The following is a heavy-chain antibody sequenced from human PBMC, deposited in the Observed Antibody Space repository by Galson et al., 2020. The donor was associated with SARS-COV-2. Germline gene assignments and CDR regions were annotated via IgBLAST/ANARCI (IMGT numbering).Heavy chain of an antibody. Sequence: SSVKVSCKASGGTFSSYAISWVRQAPGPGLDWMGGIIPIFGTANYAQTFHGRVTITTDEYTSTAYMELSSLRSDDTAVYYCARTGWGYCSSTSCYGGRYYYYYMDVWGKGTTVTVSS. J-gene: IGHJ6*03. D-gene: IGHD2-2*01. V-gene: IGHV1-69*05. CDR3: ARTGWGYCSSTSCYGGRYYYYYMDV. CDR2: IIPIFGTA. CDR1: GGTFSSYA.